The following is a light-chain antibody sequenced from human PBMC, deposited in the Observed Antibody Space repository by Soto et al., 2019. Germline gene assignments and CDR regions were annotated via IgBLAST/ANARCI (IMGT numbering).Light chain of an antibody. CDR2: EVS. Sequence: QSVLTQPASVSGSPGQSITISCTGTSSDVGSYNLVSLYQQHPGKAPKLMIYEVSKRPSGVSNRFSGSKSGNTASLTISGLQAEDEADYYCCSYAGSSTLRVFGTGTKLTVL. J-gene: IGLJ1*01. CDR3: CSYAGSSTLRV. V-gene: IGLV2-23*02. CDR1: SSDVGSYNL.